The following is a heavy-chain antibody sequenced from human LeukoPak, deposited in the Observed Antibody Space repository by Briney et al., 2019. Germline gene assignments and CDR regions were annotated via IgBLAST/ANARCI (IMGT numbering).Heavy chain of an antibody. CDR2: IYTSGST. CDR3: AGTYYDFWSGSNPDRSLVHYFDY. CDR1: GYSISSGYY. D-gene: IGHD3-3*01. J-gene: IGHJ4*02. V-gene: IGHV4-38-2*02. Sequence: SETLSLTCTVSGYSISSGYYWGWIRQPPGKGLEWIGRIYTSGSTDYNPSLKSRVTISIDTSKDQFSLKLSSVTAADTAVYYCAGTYYDFWSGSNPDRSLVHYFDYWGQGTLVTVSS.